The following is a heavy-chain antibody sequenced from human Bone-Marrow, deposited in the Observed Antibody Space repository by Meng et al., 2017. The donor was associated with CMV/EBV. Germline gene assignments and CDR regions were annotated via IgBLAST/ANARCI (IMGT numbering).Heavy chain of an antibody. CDR3: ARGWKGGRLEYGMDV. CDR1: GFTFTSSA. D-gene: IGHD1-1*01. CDR2: IVVGSGNT. V-gene: IGHV1-58*01. Sequence: SVKVSCKASGFTFTSSAVQWVRQARGQRLEWIGWIVVGSGNTNYAQKFQERVTITRDMSTSTAYMELSSLRSEDTAVYYCARGWKGGRLEYGMDVWGQGTTVTVSS. J-gene: IGHJ6*02.